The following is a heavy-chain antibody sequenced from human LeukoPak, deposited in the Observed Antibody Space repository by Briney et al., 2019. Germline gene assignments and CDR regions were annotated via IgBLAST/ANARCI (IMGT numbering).Heavy chain of an antibody. V-gene: IGHV3-15*01. J-gene: IGHJ4*02. CDR1: GFTFSSYE. CDR2: IKSKTDGGTA. D-gene: IGHD3-16*02. CDR3: TTDLSIFFDY. Sequence: GGSLRLSCAASGFTFSSYEMNWVRQAPGKGLEWVGRIKSKTDGGTADYAAPVKGRFTISRDDSKNTLYLQMNSLKTEDTAVYYCTTDLSIFFDYWGQGTLVTVSS.